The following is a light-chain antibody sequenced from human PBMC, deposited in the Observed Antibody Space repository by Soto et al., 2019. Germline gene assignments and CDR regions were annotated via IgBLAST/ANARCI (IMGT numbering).Light chain of an antibody. V-gene: IGLV1-51*01. CDR3: GTWDSSLSAGHVV. CDR2: DNN. J-gene: IGLJ2*01. Sequence: QAVVTQPPSVSAALGQKVTISCSGSNSNIGGNYVSWYQQLPGTAPKLLIYDNNKRPSGIPDRFSGSKSGTSATLGITGLQTGDEADYYCGTWDSSLSAGHVVFGGGTQLTVL. CDR1: NSNIGGNY.